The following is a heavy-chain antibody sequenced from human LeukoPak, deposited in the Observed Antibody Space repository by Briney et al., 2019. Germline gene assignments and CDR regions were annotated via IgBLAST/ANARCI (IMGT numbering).Heavy chain of an antibody. CDR1: GVSVSSNSAA. CDR2: THYRAKWYN. Sequence: PSQTLSLTCAISGVSVSSNSAAWNWIRQSPSRGLEWLGRTHYRAKWYNDYAVSVNSRINIKPNTSKNQFSLELNSVTPEDTAVYYCAREGGPLNWFDPWGQGTLVTVSS. V-gene: IGHV6-1*01. CDR3: AREGGPLNWFDP. J-gene: IGHJ5*02. D-gene: IGHD1-26*01.